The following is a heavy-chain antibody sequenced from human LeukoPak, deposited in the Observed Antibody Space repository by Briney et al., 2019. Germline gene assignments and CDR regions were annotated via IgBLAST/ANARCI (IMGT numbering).Heavy chain of an antibody. CDR1: GGSISSGGYY. CDR3: ARHLVGATRGVYGMDV. CDR2: IYYSGST. D-gene: IGHD1-26*01. Sequence: PSETLSLTCTVSGGSISSGGYYWSWIRQPPGKGLEWIGYIYYSGSTNYNPSLKSRVTISVDTSKNQFSLKLSSVTAADTAVYYCARHLVGATRGVYGMDVWGQGTTVTVSS. V-gene: IGHV4-61*08. J-gene: IGHJ6*02.